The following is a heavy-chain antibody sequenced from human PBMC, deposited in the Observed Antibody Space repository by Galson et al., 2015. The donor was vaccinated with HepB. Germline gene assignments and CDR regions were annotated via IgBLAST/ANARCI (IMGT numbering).Heavy chain of an antibody. Sequence: SVKVSCKASGYTFTGYYMHWVRQAPGQGLEWMGWINPNSGGTNYAQKFQGRVTMTRDTSISTAYMELSRLRSDDTAVYYCARGASTVTEDRYYYYMDVWGKGTTVTVSS. CDR2: INPNSGGT. J-gene: IGHJ6*03. D-gene: IGHD4-17*01. V-gene: IGHV1-2*02. CDR1: GYTFTGYY. CDR3: ARGASTVTEDRYYYYMDV.